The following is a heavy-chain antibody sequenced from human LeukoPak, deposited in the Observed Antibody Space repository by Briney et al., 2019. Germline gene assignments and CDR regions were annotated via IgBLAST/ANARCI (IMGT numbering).Heavy chain of an antibody. D-gene: IGHD5-12*01. CDR2: FDPEDGET. J-gene: IGHJ3*02. CDR3: ARGHSGPHDAFDI. V-gene: IGHV1-24*01. Sequence: ASVKVSCKVSGYTLTELSMHWVRQAPGKGLEWMGGFDPEDGETIYAQKFQGRVTMTRNTSISTAYMELSSLRSEDTAVYYCARGHSGPHDAFDIWGQGTMVTVSS. CDR1: GYTLTELS.